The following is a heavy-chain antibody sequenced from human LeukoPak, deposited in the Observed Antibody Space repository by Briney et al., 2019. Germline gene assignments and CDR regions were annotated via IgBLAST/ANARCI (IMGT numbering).Heavy chain of an antibody. CDR3: ARAGDILTGYYYGMDV. Sequence: SVTVSLTCTVSGGSISSYYWSWIRQPPGKGLEWIGYIYHSGSTNYNPSLKSRVTISVDTSKNQFSLKLSSVTAADTAVYYCARAGDILTGYYYGMDVWGQGTTVTVSS. J-gene: IGHJ6*02. D-gene: IGHD3-9*01. V-gene: IGHV4-59*01. CDR2: IYHSGST. CDR1: GGSISSYY.